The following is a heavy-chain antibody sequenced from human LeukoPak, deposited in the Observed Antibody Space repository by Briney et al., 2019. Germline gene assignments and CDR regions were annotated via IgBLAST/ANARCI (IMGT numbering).Heavy chain of an antibody. V-gene: IGHV1-2*06. D-gene: IGHD4/OR15-4a*01. CDR1: GYTFTGYY. Sequence: ASVKVSCKASGYTFTGYYMHWVRQAPGQGLEWMGRINPNSGGTNYAQKFQGRVTMTRDTSISTAYMELSRLRSDDTAVYYCARGGPTYGSKNNWFDPGGQGTLVTVS. CDR3: ARGGPTYGSKNNWFDP. CDR2: INPNSGGT. J-gene: IGHJ5*02.